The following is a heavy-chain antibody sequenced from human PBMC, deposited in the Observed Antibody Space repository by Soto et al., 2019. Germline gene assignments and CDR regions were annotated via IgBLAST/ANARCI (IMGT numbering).Heavy chain of an antibody. V-gene: IGHV3-33*01. D-gene: IGHD3-9*01. Sequence: QVQLVESGGGVVQPGRSLRLSCAASGFTFSSYGMHWVRQAPGKGLEWVAVIWYDGSNNYYADSVKGRFTISRDNSKTTLYLQMNSLRADDTDVYYCARGGANYDILAGYYYYYGMDVWGQGTTVTVSS. J-gene: IGHJ6*02. CDR1: GFTFSSYG. CDR2: IWYDGSNN. CDR3: ARGGANYDILAGYYYYYGMDV.